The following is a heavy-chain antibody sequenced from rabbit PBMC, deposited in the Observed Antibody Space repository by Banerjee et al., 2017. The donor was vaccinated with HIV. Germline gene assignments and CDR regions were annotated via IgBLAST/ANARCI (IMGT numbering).Heavy chain of an antibody. V-gene: IGHV1S45*01. CDR2: INAITGKA. CDR1: GVSLNDKDV. J-gene: IGHJ6*01. CDR3: ARDAGTSFSTYGMDL. D-gene: IGHD8-1*01. Sequence: EQLEESGGGLVKPEGSLTLTCKASGVSLNDKDVMCWVRQAPGKGLEWIACINAITGKAVYANWAKGRFTFSKTSSTTVTLQMTSLTAADTATYFCARDAGTSFSTYGMDLWGQGTLVTVS.